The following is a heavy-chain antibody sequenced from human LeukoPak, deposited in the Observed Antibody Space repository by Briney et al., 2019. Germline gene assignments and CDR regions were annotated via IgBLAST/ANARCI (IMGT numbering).Heavy chain of an antibody. CDR3: ARDHENLLRFLEWSPYYYMDV. CDR2: IYSGGST. J-gene: IGHJ6*03. Sequence: SGGSLRLSRAASGFTVSSNYMSWVRQAPGKGLEWVSVIYSGGSTYYADSVKGRFTISRDNSKNTLYLQMNSLRAEDTAVYYCARDHENLLRFLEWSPYYYMDVWDKETTVTVPS. CDR1: GFTVSSNY. V-gene: IGHV3-66*02. D-gene: IGHD3-3*01.